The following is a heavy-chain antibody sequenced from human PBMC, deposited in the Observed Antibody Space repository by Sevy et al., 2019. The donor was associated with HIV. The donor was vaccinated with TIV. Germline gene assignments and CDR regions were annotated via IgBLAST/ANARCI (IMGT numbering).Heavy chain of an antibody. CDR2: ISWNSGTI. CDR1: GFTFDDYA. Sequence: GGSLRLSCITSGFTFDDYALHWVRQAPGKGLEWVSSISWNSGTIVYADSVKGRFTISRDNAKNSLFLQMNSLRAEDTAFYYCVKARDARGSVWFGPWGQGTLVTVSS. D-gene: IGHD3-10*02. CDR3: VKARDARGSVWFGP. V-gene: IGHV3-9*01. J-gene: IGHJ5*02.